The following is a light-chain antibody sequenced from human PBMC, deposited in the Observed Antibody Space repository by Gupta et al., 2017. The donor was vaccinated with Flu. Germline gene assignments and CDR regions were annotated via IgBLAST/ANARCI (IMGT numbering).Light chain of an antibody. CDR1: SNDVGGSNR. CDR2: DVT. CDR3: SSHAGRVTWV. J-gene: IGLJ1*01. V-gene: IGLV2-11*01. Sequence: QSALTQPRSVSGSPGQSVTISCTGSSNDVGGSNRVSWYQQRPGKAPKLILYDVTERPSGVPDRFSGSKSGNTASLTISGLQADDEADYYCSSHAGRVTWVFGTGTTVTVL.